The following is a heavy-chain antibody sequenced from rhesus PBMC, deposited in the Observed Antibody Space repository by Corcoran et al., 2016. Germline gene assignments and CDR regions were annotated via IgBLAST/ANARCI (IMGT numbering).Heavy chain of an antibody. Sequence: EVQLVQSGAEVKRPGESLKISCKTSGYSFTSYWISWVRQMPGKGLEWMEAIDPSDSDTRYNPSFQGQVTISADKSISTAYLQWSSLKASDSATYYCAKYSWNNGFDYWGQGVLVTVSS. J-gene: IGHJ4*01. D-gene: IGHD1-20*01. CDR2: IDPSDSDT. CDR3: AKYSWNNGFDY. CDR1: GYSFTSYW. V-gene: IGHV5-2*01.